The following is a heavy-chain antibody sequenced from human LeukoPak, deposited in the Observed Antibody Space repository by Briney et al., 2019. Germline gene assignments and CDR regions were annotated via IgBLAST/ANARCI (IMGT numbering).Heavy chain of an antibody. D-gene: IGHD3-10*01. V-gene: IGHV1-18*04. CDR3: TRDLGTYTSYSSIFFDY. J-gene: IGHJ4*02. CDR2: SSAYNGDT. CDR1: GYTFTGYY. Sequence: ASVKVSCKASGYTFTGYYMHWVRQAPGQGLEWMGWSSAYNGDTKYAQKFQGRVTMTTDTSTNTAYMELRSLRSDDTAVFYCTRDLGTYTSYSSIFFDYWGQGTLVTVSS.